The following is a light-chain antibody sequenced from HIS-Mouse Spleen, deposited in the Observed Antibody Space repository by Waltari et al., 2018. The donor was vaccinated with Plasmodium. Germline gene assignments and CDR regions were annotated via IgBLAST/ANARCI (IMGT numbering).Light chain of an antibody. CDR3: YSTDSSGNHRV. J-gene: IGLJ3*02. CDR2: EDI. CDR1: AFQQKY. Sequence: SYELTQPPSVSVSPGQTARPPCSGDAFQQKYAYWNQQKSGQAPVLVIYEDIKRPSGIPERFSGSSSGTMATLTISGAQVEDEADYYCYSTDSSGNHRVFGGGTKLTVL. V-gene: IGLV3-10*01.